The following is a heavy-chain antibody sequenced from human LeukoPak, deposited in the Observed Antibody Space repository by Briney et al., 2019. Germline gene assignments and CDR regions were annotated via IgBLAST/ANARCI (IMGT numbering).Heavy chain of an antibody. CDR2: ISYNGRTI. CDR1: GFTFSDYY. V-gene: IGHV3-11*01. Sequence: GGSLRLSCAASGFTFSDYYMSWIRQAPGKGLEWISYISYNGRTIHYADSVKGRFISSRDNTKKSLYLQMNSLRVEDTAVYYCARAAGWLDPWGRGTLVTVPS. D-gene: IGHD6-13*01. CDR3: ARAAGWLDP. J-gene: IGHJ5*01.